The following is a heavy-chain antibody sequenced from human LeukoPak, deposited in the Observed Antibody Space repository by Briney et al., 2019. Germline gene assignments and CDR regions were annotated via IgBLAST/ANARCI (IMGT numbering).Heavy chain of an antibody. D-gene: IGHD1-26*01. CDR2: IIHSGGT. V-gene: IGHV4-34*12. Sequence: SETLSLTCALYGGSFSGYYWSWIRQPPRKGLYWIGEIIHSGGTNYNPSRKSRVTISVDTSKNQFSLNLNSINAADTAVYYCARVLGGSYYFDHWGQGTPVTVSS. J-gene: IGHJ4*02. CDR1: GGSFSGYY. CDR3: ARVLGGSYYFDH.